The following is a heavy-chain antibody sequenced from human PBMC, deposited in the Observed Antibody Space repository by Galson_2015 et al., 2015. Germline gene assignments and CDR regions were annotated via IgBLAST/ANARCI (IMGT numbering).Heavy chain of an antibody. J-gene: IGHJ4*02. V-gene: IGHV1-18*04. CDR3: ARRVRGVNGYYFDY. CDR1: GYAFTDHG. D-gene: IGHD3-10*01. CDR2: IRTENGKT. Sequence: SVKVSCKASGYAFTDHGIGWVRQAPGQGLEWMGWIRTENGKTYYAQTFQDRVFMTADTSTKMAFLELGNLTSDDTAMYYCARRVRGVNGYYFDYWGQGTLVTVSS.